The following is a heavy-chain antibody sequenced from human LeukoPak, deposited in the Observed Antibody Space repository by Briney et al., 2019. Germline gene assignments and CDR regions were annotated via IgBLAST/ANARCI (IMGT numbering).Heavy chain of an antibody. CDR1: GFTFSSSA. V-gene: IGHV3-23*01. CDR2: ISNNGGCT. CDR3: AKGRMTGTPFDY. J-gene: IGHJ4*02. D-gene: IGHD1-1*01. Sequence: PGGSLRLSCAASGFTFSSSAMSWVRQAPGKGLEWVSAISNNGGCTYYADSVQGRFTISRDNSKSTLCLQMNSLRAEDTAVYYCAKGRMTGTPFDYWGQGTLVTVSS.